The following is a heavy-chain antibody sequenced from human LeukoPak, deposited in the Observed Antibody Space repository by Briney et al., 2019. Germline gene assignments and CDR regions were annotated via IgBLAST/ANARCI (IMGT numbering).Heavy chain of an antibody. CDR3: ARERITMIVSGAGIDP. D-gene: IGHD3-22*01. CDR1: GGSISSYY. J-gene: IGHJ5*02. Sequence: PSETLSLTCTVSGGSISSYYWSWIRQHPGKGLEWIGYIYYSGSTYYNPSLKSRVTISVDTSKNQFSLKLSSVTAADTAVYYCARERITMIVSGAGIDPWGQGTLVTVSS. V-gene: IGHV4-59*06. CDR2: IYYSGST.